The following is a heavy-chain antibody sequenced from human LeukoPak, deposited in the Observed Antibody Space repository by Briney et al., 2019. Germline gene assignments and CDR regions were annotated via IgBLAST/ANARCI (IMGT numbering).Heavy chain of an antibody. CDR2: ISNSGGDI. CDR1: GFTFSSYE. CDR3: ARRAIAEGFDY. Sequence: GGSLRLSCAASGFTFSSYEMNWVRQAPGKGLERVSYISNSGGDINYADSVKGRFTISRDNAKNSLYLQMDSLSVEDTAVYYCARRAIAEGFDYWGQGTLVAVSS. D-gene: IGHD6-13*01. V-gene: IGHV3-48*03. J-gene: IGHJ4*02.